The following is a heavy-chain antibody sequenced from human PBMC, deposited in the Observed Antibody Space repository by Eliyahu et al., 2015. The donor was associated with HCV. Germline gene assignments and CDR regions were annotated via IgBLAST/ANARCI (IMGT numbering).Heavy chain of an antibody. CDR2: IHYSGST. CDR3: ASGGGGIAVAGTGGWFDP. J-gene: IGHJ5*02. CDR1: GGSITTSY. Sequence: QVQLQESGPGLVKPSETLSLTCTVSGGSITTSYWSWXRLPPGKGLQWIGYIHYSGSTNYNPSLKSRVTISVDTSKNQFSLNLTSVTAADTAVYYCASGGGGIAVAGTGGWFDPWGQGTLVTVSS. D-gene: IGHD6-19*01. V-gene: IGHV4-59*01.